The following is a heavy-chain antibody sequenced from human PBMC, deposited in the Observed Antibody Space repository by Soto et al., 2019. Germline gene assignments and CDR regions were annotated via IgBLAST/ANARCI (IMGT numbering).Heavy chain of an antibody. CDR3: ASTSITIFGVVLTYYYYYMDV. Sequence: GGSLRLSCAASGFTVSSNYMSWVRQAPGKGLEWVSVIYSGGSTYYADSVKGRFTISRHNSKNTLYLQMNSLRAEDTAVYYCASTSITIFGVVLTYYYYYMDVWGKGTTVTVSS. D-gene: IGHD3-3*01. CDR1: GFTVSSNY. J-gene: IGHJ6*03. V-gene: IGHV3-53*04. CDR2: IYSGGST.